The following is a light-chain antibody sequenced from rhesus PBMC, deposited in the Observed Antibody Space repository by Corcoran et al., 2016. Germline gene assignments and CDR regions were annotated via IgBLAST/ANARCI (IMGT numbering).Light chain of an antibody. Sequence: QAALTQPRSVSGSPGQSVTISCTGTSSDIGGYNYVSWYQQHPGTAPKLMIYEVNKRPSEVSDRFSGSKSGNTASLSIAGPQADDEADYYCSSYATSSAFYIFGVGTRLTVL. CDR1: SSDIGGYNY. J-gene: IGLJ1*01. CDR3: SSYATSSAFYI. V-gene: IGLV2-32*02. CDR2: EVN.